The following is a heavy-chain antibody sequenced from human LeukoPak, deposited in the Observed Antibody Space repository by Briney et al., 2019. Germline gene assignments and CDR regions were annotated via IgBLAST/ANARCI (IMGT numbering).Heavy chain of an antibody. V-gene: IGHV1-2*02. D-gene: IGHD3-22*01. J-gene: IGHJ4*02. CDR3: ASAYDRIY. CDR2: INPNSGAT. Sequence: GASMKVSCKASGYTFTGYYIHWVRQAPGQGLEWMGWINPNSGATDYAQNFQGRVTMTRDTPISTAYMELSRLRSDDTAIYYCASAYDRIYWGQGTLVTVSS. CDR1: GYTFTGYY.